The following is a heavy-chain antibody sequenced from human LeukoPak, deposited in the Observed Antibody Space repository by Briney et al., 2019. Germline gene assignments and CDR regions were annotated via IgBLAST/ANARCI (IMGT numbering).Heavy chain of an antibody. V-gene: IGHV4-30-2*01. J-gene: IGHJ6*03. D-gene: IGHD6-6*01. CDR3: AAGVAARGYYYYYMDV. CDR2: IYHSGST. CDR1: GGSISSGGYY. Sequence: PSETLSLTCTVSGGSISSGGYYWSWIRQPPGKGLEWIGYIYHSGSTYYNPSLKSRVTISVDRSKNQFSLKLSSVTAADTAVYYCAAGVAARGYYYYYMDVWGKGTTVTVSS.